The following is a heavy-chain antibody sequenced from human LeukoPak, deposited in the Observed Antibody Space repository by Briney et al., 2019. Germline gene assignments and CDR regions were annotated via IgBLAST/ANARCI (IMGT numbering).Heavy chain of an antibody. D-gene: IGHD2-2*01. CDR2: IYYSGST. V-gene: IGHV4-39*01. CDR3: ARRLRIQGVVPAPFDY. CDR1: GGSISSSSYY. Sequence: PPETLSLTCTVSGGSISSSSYYWGWIRQPPGKGLEWIGSIYYSGSTYYNPSLKSRVTISVDTSKNQFSLKLSSVTAADTAVYYCARRLRIQGVVPAPFDYWGQGTLVTVSS. J-gene: IGHJ4*02.